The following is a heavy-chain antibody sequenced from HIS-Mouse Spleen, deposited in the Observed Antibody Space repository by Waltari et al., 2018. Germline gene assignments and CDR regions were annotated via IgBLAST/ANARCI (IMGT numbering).Heavy chain of an antibody. CDR3: AREIPYSSSWYDWYFDL. Sequence: QLQLQESGPGLVKPSETLSLTCTVSGGSISSSSYYWGWVRQPPGKGLEWIGSIDYSGDTYDNPSLKSRVTISVDTSKNQFSLKLSSETAADTAVYYCAREIPYSSSWYDWYFDLWGRGTLVTVSS. V-gene: IGHV4-39*07. CDR1: GGSISSSSYY. J-gene: IGHJ2*01. D-gene: IGHD6-13*01. CDR2: IDYSGDT.